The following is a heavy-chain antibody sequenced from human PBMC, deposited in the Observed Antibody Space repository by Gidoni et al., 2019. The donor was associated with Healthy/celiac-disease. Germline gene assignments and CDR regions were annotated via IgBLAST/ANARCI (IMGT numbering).Heavy chain of an antibody. CDR2: IKSKTDGGTT. J-gene: IGHJ6*02. CDR3: TTPITIFGVVTPGYYYGMDV. Sequence: EVQLVASGGGLVKPGGSLRLSCAASGFTFSNAWMSWVRQAPGKGLEWVGRIKSKTDGGTTDYAAPVKGRFTISRDDSKNTLYLQMNSLKTEDTAVYYCTTPITIFGVVTPGYYYGMDVWGQGTTVTVSS. CDR1: GFTFSNAW. V-gene: IGHV3-15*01. D-gene: IGHD3-3*01.